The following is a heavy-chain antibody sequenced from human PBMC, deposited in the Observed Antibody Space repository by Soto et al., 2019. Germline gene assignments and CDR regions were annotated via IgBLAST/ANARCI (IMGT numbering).Heavy chain of an antibody. Sequence: ASVKVSCKASGYTFSTYAMNWVRQAPGQRLEWMGWINAGNGNTKYSQKLQGRVTITRDTSATTAYMELSSLRSEDTAVYYCARGVSTVTPNWFDPWGQGTLVTVSS. V-gene: IGHV1-3*01. CDR3: ARGVSTVTPNWFDP. CDR2: INAGNGNT. CDR1: GYTFSTYA. J-gene: IGHJ5*02. D-gene: IGHD4-17*01.